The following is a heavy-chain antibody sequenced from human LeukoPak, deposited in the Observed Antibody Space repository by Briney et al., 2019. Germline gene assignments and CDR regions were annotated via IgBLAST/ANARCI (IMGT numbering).Heavy chain of an antibody. Sequence: SETLSLTCTVSGASISGHYLTWLRQPPGKGLEWIGYISHIGSTNYNPSLKSRVTISVDTSKNQFSLKLNSVTAADTAVFYCARVNVAYGDHRGLLGHVLDIWGQGTMVTVSS. V-gene: IGHV4-59*08. CDR1: GASISGHY. J-gene: IGHJ3*02. CDR2: ISHIGST. CDR3: ARVNVAYGDHRGLLGHVLDI. D-gene: IGHD4-17*01.